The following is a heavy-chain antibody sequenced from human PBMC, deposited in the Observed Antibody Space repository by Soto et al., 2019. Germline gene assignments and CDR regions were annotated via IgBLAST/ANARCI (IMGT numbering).Heavy chain of an antibody. CDR3: AKAKPRTVTPYFDS. V-gene: IGHV3-30*18. CDR2: ISYDGSNT. D-gene: IGHD4-17*01. CDR1: GFIFSTYG. J-gene: IGHJ4*02. Sequence: QVQLVESGGGVAQPGRSLRLSCAASGFIFSTYGMHWVHQAPGKGLEWVAVISYDGSNTYYSDSVKGRFIISRDNSNNTLFLQMNSLRTEDTAVYYCAKAKPRTVTPYFDSWGQGTLVTVSS.